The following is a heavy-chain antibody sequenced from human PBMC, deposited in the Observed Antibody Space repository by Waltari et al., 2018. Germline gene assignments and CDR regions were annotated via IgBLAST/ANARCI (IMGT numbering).Heavy chain of an antibody. J-gene: IGHJ3*02. CDR1: GYSFTSYC. CDR3: ARHVSRYQQRDAFDI. CDR2: IYHGDSDS. Sequence: EVQLVQSGAEVKKPGESLTISCKGSGYSFTSYCIGWVRQLPGKGLDWMGIIYHGDSDSRYSPSFQGRVTVSADKSISSAHLQWSSLKASDTAMYYCARHVSRYQQRDAFDIWGQGTMVTVSS. D-gene: IGHD2-2*01. V-gene: IGHV5-51*01.